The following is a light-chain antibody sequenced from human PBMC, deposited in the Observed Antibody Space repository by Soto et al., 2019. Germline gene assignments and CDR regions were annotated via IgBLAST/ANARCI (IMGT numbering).Light chain of an antibody. J-gene: IGKJ4*01. Sequence: EIIMTQSPATLSVSPGERVTLSCRASKSVNSNLAWYQQKPGQFPRLLIYGASTRATGIPDRFSGSGSGTEFTLTINSLQSEDFAVNYCQQFDIWPPLTFGGGTKVEIK. CDR1: KSVNSN. CDR2: GAS. CDR3: QQFDIWPPLT. V-gene: IGKV3-15*01.